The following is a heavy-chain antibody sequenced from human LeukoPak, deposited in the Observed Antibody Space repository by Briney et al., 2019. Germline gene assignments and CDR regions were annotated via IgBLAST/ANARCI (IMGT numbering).Heavy chain of an antibody. CDR1: GDTVSNHGVT. J-gene: IGHJ6*04. CDR2: TYYRSNWYN. Sequence: SQTLSLTCDISGDTVSNHGVTWEWIRQSPSRGVEWLGRTYYRSNWYNDYALFVKSRIIINPDTSKNQFSLKLNSVTPEDTAIYYCARYHWGHPPVWGTGTTVTVSS. V-gene: IGHV6-1*01. CDR3: ARYHWGHPPV. D-gene: IGHD3-16*01.